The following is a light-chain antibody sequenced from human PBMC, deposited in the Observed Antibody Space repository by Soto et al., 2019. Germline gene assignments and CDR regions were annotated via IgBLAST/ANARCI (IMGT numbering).Light chain of an antibody. V-gene: IGKV1-5*03. CDR1: QTISSW. J-gene: IGKJ5*01. CDR2: KAS. CDR3: QQLENFPLT. Sequence: DIHMTQSPSTLSGSVGYRFTITCRASQTISSWLAWYQQKPGKAPKLLIYKASTLKSGVPSRFRGSGSGTEFTLTISSLQPDDFETYYCQQLENFPLTFGQGTRLEIK.